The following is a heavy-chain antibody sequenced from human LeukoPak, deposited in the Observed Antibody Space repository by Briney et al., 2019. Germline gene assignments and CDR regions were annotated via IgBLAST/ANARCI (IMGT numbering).Heavy chain of an antibody. CDR3: ASKPAVRHFDWLLYSYFDH. CDR2: INHSGST. CDR1: GGSFSGYY. J-gene: IGHJ4*02. V-gene: IGHV4-34*01. D-gene: IGHD3-9*01. Sequence: SETLSLTCAVYGGSFSGYYWSWIRQPPGKGLEWIGEINHSGSTNYNPSLKSRVTISVDTSKNQFSLKLSSVTAADTAVYYCASKPAVRHFDWLLYSYFDHWGQGTLVTVSS.